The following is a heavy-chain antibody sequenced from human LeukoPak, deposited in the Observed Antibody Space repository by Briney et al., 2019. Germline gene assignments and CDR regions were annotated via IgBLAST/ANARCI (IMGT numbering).Heavy chain of an antibody. CDR1: GYTFTGYY. Sequence: ASVKVSCKASGYTFTGYYMHWVRQAPGQGLEWMGWINPNSGDTNYAQNFQGRVTMTRDTSISTAYMELSRLRSDDTAVYYCARECDSSGYSKDYFDYWGQGTLVTVSS. CDR3: ARECDSSGYSKDYFDY. CDR2: INPNSGDT. J-gene: IGHJ4*02. V-gene: IGHV1-2*02. D-gene: IGHD3-22*01.